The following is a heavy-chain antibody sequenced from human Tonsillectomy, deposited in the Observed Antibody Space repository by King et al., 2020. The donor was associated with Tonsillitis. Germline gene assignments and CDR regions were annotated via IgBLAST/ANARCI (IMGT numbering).Heavy chain of an antibody. Sequence: VQLVESGGVVVQPGGSLRLSCAASGFTFDDYTMHWVRQAPGKGLEWVSLISWDGGSTYYADSVKGRFTISRDNSKNSLYLQMNSLRTEDTALYYCAKVDGRGYSYGSIDYWGQGTLVTVSS. V-gene: IGHV3-43*01. CDR2: ISWDGGST. CDR1: GFTFDDYT. J-gene: IGHJ4*02. D-gene: IGHD5-18*01. CDR3: AKVDGRGYSYGSIDY.